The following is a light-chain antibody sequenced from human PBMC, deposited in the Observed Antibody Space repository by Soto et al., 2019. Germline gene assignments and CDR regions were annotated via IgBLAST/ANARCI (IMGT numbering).Light chain of an antibody. CDR2: DAS. Sequence: DIQMTQSPSSLSASVGDRVTITCQASQDISNYLNWYQQKPGKAPKLLIYDASNLETGVPSRFSGSGSGTDFTFTISSLEPEDFAVYYCQQRERNSWMNTFGQGTRLEIK. V-gene: IGKV1-33*01. CDR1: QDISNY. CDR3: QQRERNSWMNT. J-gene: IGKJ2*01.